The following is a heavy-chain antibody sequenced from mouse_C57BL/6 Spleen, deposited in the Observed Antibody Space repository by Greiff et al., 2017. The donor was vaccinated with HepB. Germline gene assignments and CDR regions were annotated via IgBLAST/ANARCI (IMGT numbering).Heavy chain of an antibody. CDR3: AKRGSNYGFYYAMDY. CDR2: IWRGGST. Sequence: QVQLKESGPGLVQPSQSLSITCTVSGFSLTSYGVHWVRQSPGKGLEWLGVIWRGGSTDYNAAFMSRLSITKDNSKSQVFFKMNSLQADDTAIYYCAKRGSNYGFYYAMDYWGQGTSVTVSS. D-gene: IGHD2-5*01. J-gene: IGHJ4*01. CDR1: GFSLTSYG. V-gene: IGHV2-5*01.